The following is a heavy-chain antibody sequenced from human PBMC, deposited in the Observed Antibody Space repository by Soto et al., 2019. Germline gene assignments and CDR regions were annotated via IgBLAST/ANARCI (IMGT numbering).Heavy chain of an antibody. CDR3: ATYGMDV. V-gene: IGHV3-11*06. Sequence: LRLSCVVSGGSFSDFYMSWIRKAPGKGLEWVSHISTDSSNTKYGDSVKGRFTVSRDNAKRSLYLQMNSLRVEDTGIYYCATYGMDVWGQGTTVTSP. J-gene: IGHJ6*02. CDR2: ISTDSSNT. CDR1: GGSFSDFY.